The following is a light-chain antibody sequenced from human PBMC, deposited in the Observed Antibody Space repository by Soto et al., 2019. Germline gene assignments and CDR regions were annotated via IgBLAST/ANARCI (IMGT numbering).Light chain of an antibody. V-gene: IGLV2-14*01. CDR3: SSYTSSSTLVV. Sequence: QSALTQPASVSGSPGQSITLSCTGTSSDVGGYNYVSWYQQHPGKAPKLMIYEVSNRPSGVSNRVSGYKSGNTASLTISGLQDEDEADYYCSSYTSSSTLVVFGGGTKVTVL. CDR1: SSDVGGYNY. J-gene: IGLJ2*01. CDR2: EVS.